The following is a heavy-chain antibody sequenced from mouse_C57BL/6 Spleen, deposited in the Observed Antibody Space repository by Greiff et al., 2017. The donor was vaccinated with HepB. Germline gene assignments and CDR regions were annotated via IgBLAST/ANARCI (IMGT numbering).Heavy chain of an antibody. CDR2: IRNKANNHAT. J-gene: IGHJ2*01. D-gene: IGHD2-5*01. Sequence: EVQGVESGGGLVQPGGSMKLSCAASGFTFSDAWMDWVRQSPEKGLEWVAEIRNKANNHATYYAESVKGRFTISRDDSKSSVYLQMNSLRAEDTGIYYCTRRGYSNFFAYWGQGTTLTVSS. V-gene: IGHV6-6*01. CDR3: TRRGYSNFFAY. CDR1: GFTFSDAW.